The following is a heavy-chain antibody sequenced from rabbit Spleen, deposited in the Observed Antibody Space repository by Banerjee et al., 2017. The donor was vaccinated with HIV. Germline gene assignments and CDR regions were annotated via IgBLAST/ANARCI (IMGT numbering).Heavy chain of an antibody. Sequence: QSLEESGGDLVKPGASLTLTCTASGFSFSSSYYMCWVRQAPGKGLEWIACIYAGSSGSTYYASWAKGRFTISKTSSTTVTLQMTSLTAADTATYFCARDNAGYAGYGDAIGWNFNLWGPGTLVTVS. D-gene: IGHD7-1*01. CDR3: ARDNAGYAGYGDAIGWNFNL. CDR2: IYAGSSGST. CDR1: GFSFSSSYY. J-gene: IGHJ4*01. V-gene: IGHV1S40*01.